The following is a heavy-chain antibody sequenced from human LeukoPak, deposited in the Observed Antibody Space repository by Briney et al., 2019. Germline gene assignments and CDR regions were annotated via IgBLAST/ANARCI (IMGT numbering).Heavy chain of an antibody. CDR1: GFTFSSYW. CDR3: ATRMTFNYDILTGYLASDY. J-gene: IGHJ4*02. CDR2: INSDGSST. Sequence: GGSLRLSCAASGFTFSSYWMHWVRQAPGKGLVWVSRINSDGSSTSYADSVKGRFTISRDNSKNTLYLQMNSLRAEDTAVYYCATRMTFNYDILTGYLASDYWGQGTLVTVSS. V-gene: IGHV3-74*01. D-gene: IGHD3-9*01.